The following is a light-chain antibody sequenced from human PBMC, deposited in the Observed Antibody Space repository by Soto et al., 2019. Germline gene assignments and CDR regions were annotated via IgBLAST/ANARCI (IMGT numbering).Light chain of an antibody. J-gene: IGKJ5*01. CDR2: GSY. Sequence: DIVVTQSPATLSASPGERVTLSCRASQSIGSSLAWYQQKPGQAPRLLMYGSYHRATGIPARFSGSGSGTDFTLTISSLEPEDFAVYYCQQRTNWPDTFGQGTRLEIK. V-gene: IGKV3-11*01. CDR1: QSIGSS. CDR3: QQRTNWPDT.